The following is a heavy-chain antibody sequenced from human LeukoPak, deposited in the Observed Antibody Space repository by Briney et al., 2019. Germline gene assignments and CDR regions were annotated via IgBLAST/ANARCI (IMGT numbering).Heavy chain of an antibody. CDR2: IYYSGST. J-gene: IGHJ4*02. V-gene: IGHV4-59*01. CDR3: ARARLAAAGHDY. D-gene: IGHD6-13*01. CDR1: GGSISSYY. Sequence: SETLSLTCTVSGGSISSYYWSWIRQPPGRGLEWIGYIYYSGSTNYNPSLKSRVTISVDTSKNQFSLKLSSVTAADTAVYYCARARLAAAGHDYWGQGTLVTVSS.